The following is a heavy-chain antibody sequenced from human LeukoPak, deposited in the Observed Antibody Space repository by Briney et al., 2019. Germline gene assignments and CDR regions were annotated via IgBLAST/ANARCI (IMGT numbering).Heavy chain of an antibody. CDR2: IYYSGST. V-gene: IGHV4-59*01. J-gene: IGHJ5*02. D-gene: IGHD5-24*01. CDR1: GGSISSYY. CDR3: ARLKLTDNWFDP. Sequence: PSETLSLTCTVSGGSISSYYWSWIRQPPGKGLEWIGYIYYSGSTNYNPSLKSRVTISVDTSKNQFSLKLSSVTAADTAVYYCARLKLTDNWFDPWGQGTLVTVSS.